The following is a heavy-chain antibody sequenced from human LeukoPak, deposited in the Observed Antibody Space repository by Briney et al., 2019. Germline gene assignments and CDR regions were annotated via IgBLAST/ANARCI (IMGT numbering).Heavy chain of an antibody. CDR1: GVSISSYY. V-gene: IGHV4-59*01. Sequence: PSETLSLTCTVSGVSISSYYWSWIRQPPGKGLEWIGYIYYSGSTNYNPSLKSRVTISVDTSKNQFSLKLSSVTAADTAVYYCARALLGVADWFDPWGQGTLVTVSS. J-gene: IGHJ5*02. CDR2: IYYSGST. D-gene: IGHD6-19*01. CDR3: ARALLGVADWFDP.